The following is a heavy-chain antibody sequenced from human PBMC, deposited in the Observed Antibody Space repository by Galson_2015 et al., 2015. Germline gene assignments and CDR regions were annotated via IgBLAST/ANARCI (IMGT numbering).Heavy chain of an antibody. CDR3: ARGSPRTYYYDSSGAFDI. CDR1: GFTFSSYG. D-gene: IGHD3-22*01. Sequence: SLRLSCAASGFTFSSYGMNWVRQAPGKGLEWVSYISSSSSTIYYADSVKGRFTISRDNAKNSLYLQMNSLRDEDTAVYYCARGSPRTYYYDSSGAFDIWGQGTMVTVSS. J-gene: IGHJ3*02. CDR2: ISSSSSTI. V-gene: IGHV3-48*02.